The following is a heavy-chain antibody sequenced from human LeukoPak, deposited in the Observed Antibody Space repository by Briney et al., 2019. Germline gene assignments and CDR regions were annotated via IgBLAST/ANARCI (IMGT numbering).Heavy chain of an antibody. CDR1: GFTFSGYF. Sequence: GGSLRLSCAASGFTFSGYFMNWIRQAPGKGLEWVSVIYSGGSTYYADSVKGRFTISRHNSKNTLYLQMNSLRAEDTAVYYCARVGGSGSYYIHYGMDVWGQGATVTVSS. V-gene: IGHV3-53*04. CDR3: ARVGGSGSYYIHYGMDV. D-gene: IGHD3-10*01. J-gene: IGHJ6*02. CDR2: IYSGGST.